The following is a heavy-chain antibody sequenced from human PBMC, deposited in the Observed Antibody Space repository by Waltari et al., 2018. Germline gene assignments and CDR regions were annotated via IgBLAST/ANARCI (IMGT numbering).Heavy chain of an antibody. CDR2: IIPIYGTP. CDR3: AKRIVGGPFDV. J-gene: IGHJ3*01. V-gene: IGHV1-69*12. CDR1: GGSFGTYA. D-gene: IGHD1-26*01. Sequence: QVHLVQSGAEVRKPGSSVKVSCEAPGGSFGTYAIAWVRQAPGQGLEWMAGIIPIYGTPNYAQKFQGRVNVAADELTRTAYMELSSLRSDDTAIYYCAKRIVGGPFDVWGQGTMVTVSS.